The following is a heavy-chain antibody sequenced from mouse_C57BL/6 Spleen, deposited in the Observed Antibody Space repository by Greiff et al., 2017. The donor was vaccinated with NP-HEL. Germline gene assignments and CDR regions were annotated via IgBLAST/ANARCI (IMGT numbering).Heavy chain of an antibody. CDR1: GYTFTDYE. J-gene: IGHJ3*01. CDR2: IDPETGGT. V-gene: IGHV1-15*01. CDR3: TKGSNPPGRFAY. Sequence: VQLQQSGAELVRPGASVTLSCKASGYTFTDYEMHWVKQTPVPGLEWIGAIDPETGGTAYNQKFKGKAILTADKSSSTAYMELRSLTSEDSAVYYCTKGSNPPGRFAYWGQGTLVTVSA. D-gene: IGHD2-5*01.